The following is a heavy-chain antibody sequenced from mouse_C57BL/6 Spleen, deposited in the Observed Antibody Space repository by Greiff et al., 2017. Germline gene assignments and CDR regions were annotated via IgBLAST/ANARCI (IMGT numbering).Heavy chain of an antibody. J-gene: IGHJ4*01. Sequence: VQLVESGPELVKPGASVKISCKASGYAFSSSWMNWVQQTPGKGLEWIGRIYPGDGDTNYNGKFKGQATLTADKSSSTAYMQLSSLTSEDSAVYFCAKASYYGNRVYYAMDYWGQGTSVTVSS. D-gene: IGHD2-10*01. CDR1: GYAFSSSW. CDR3: AKASYYGNRVYYAMDY. CDR2: IYPGDGDT. V-gene: IGHV1-82*01.